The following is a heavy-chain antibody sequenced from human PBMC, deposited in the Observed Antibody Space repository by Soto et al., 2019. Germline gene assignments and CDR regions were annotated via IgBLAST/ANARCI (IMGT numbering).Heavy chain of an antibody. Sequence: PSETLSLTCTVSGGSISSCDWSWIRQPPGKGLEWIGYIYYSGSTNYNPSLKSRVTISVDTSKNQFSLKLSSVTAADTAVYYCARDRARAGYSSGWYDYWGQGTLVTVSS. CDR3: ARDRARAGYSSGWYDY. D-gene: IGHD6-19*01. CDR1: GGSISSCD. J-gene: IGHJ4*02. V-gene: IGHV4-59*01. CDR2: IYYSGST.